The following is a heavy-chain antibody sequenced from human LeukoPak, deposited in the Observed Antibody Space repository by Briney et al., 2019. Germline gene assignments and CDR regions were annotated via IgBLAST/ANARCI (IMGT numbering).Heavy chain of an antibody. Sequence: GGSPRLSCAPPGFTFSGSVMHWVRQAPGKGREWVARIRSKANSFATAYAASVKGRFTISRDDSKNTAYLQMNSLKTEDTAVYYCTRHEDYGDYYFDYWGQGTLVTVSS. CDR3: TRHEDYGDYYFDY. D-gene: IGHD4-17*01. CDR2: IRSKANSFAT. V-gene: IGHV3-73*01. CDR1: GFTFSGSV. J-gene: IGHJ4*02.